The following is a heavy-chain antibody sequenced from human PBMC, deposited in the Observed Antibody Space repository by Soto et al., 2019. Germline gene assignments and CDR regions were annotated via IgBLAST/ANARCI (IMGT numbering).Heavy chain of an antibody. J-gene: IGHJ6*02. V-gene: IGHV3-21*01. CDR2: ISSSSSYI. Sequence: EVQLVESGGGLVKPGGSLRLSCAASGFTFSTYSMNWVRQAPGKGLEWVSSISSSSSYIYYADSVKGRFTISRDNAKNSLYLQMNSRSAEDTAVYCCARYDSSGYYWPYYYYGMVVWGQGTTVTVSS. CDR1: GFTFSTYS. D-gene: IGHD3-22*01. CDR3: ARYDSSGYYWPYYYYGMVV.